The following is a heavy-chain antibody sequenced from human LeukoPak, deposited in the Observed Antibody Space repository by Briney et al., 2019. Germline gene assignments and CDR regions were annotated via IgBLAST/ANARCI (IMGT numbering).Heavy chain of an antibody. D-gene: IGHD6-19*01. CDR2: IKQDGSEK. V-gene: IGHV3-7*01. J-gene: IGHJ4*02. Sequence: GGSLRLSCDASGFIFNNYGISWVRQAPGEGLEWVANIKQDGSEKYYVDSVKGRFTISRDNAKNSLYLQMNSLRAEDSAVYYCARVRYDSGWYDYWGQGALVTVSS. CDR1: GFIFNNYG. CDR3: ARVRYDSGWYDY.